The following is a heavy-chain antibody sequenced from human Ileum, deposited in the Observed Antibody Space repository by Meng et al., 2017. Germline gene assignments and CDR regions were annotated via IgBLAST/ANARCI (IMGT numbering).Heavy chain of an antibody. Sequence: QVQLQESGPGLVKPSETLALTCSVSGASISSHYWTWIRQPPGQALEHIGYIYYDGSSYATPSLKSRVTMSIDTSTNQFSLRLDSVTAADTAVYYCAREFYVDTAMVIDSWGPGALVTVSS. J-gene: IGHJ4*02. V-gene: IGHV4-59*04. CDR1: GASISSHY. CDR3: AREFYVDTAMVIDS. CDR2: IYYDGSS. D-gene: IGHD5-18*01.